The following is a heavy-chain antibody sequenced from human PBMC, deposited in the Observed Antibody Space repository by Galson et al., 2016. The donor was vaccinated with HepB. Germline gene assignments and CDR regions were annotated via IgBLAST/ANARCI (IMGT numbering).Heavy chain of an antibody. J-gene: IGHJ4*02. CDR2: INEYGSRI. CDR3: VMDFSGREDY. CDR1: GFTFSSFW. Sequence: SLRLSCAASGFTFSSFWMHWVRQVPGKGLVWVSRINEYGSRIDYADSVKGRFTISRDNAKNTLYLQMNSLRAEDTALYYCVMDFSGREDYWGQGTQVTVSS. D-gene: IGHD2-2*03. V-gene: IGHV3-74*01.